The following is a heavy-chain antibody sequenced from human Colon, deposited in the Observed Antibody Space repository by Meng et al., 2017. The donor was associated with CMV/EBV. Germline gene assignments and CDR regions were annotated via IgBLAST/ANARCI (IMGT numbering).Heavy chain of an antibody. Sequence: GESLKISCTASGFSFSDYGIHWVRQTPDTRLEWITYVRHIATDKYYADSVRGRFTISGDNSRNTVYLQMNSLRPEDTAIYYCAKDIGTWTRGYYFDYWGQGILVTVSS. V-gene: IGHV3-30*02. D-gene: IGHD3-10*01. CDR2: VRHIATDK. CDR1: GFSFSDYG. J-gene: IGHJ4*02. CDR3: AKDIGTWTRGYYFDY.